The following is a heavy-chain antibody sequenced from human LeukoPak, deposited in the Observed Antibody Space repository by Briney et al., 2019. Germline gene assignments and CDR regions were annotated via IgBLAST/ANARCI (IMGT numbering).Heavy chain of an antibody. CDR1: GGSFSDYY. CDR3: GYSSGYQQH. Sequence: SETLSLTCAVYGGSFSDYYGSWIRQPPGKGLEWIGEINHRGSTNYKPSLKSRVTISVDTAKNQFSLKLSSVTAADTAVYYCGYSSGYQQHWGQGTLVTVSS. J-gene: IGHJ1*01. D-gene: IGHD6-19*01. V-gene: IGHV4-34*01. CDR2: INHRGST.